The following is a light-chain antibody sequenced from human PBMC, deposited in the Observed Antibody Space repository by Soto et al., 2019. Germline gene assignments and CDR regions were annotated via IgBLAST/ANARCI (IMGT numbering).Light chain of an antibody. CDR2: DVT. J-gene: IGLJ1*01. Sequence: QSVLTQPASVSGSPVQLITISCTGTSSDVGGYNYVSWYQHHPGKAPKLIIYDVTNRPSGVSNPFSGSKSGNTASLTISGLQPEDEADYYCSSYTTSNTRQIVFGTGTKVTVL. V-gene: IGLV2-14*03. CDR3: SSYTTSNTRQIV. CDR1: SSDVGGYNY.